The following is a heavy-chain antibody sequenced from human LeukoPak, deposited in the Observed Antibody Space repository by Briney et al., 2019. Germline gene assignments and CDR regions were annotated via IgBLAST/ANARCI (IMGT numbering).Heavy chain of an antibody. CDR1: GFTFSSYG. J-gene: IGHJ4*02. D-gene: IGHD2-2*01. CDR3: ANLVPAAIRNNIRKGNDY. V-gene: IGHV3-30*02. Sequence: GGSLRLSCAASGFTFSSYGMHWVRQAPGKGLEWVAFIRYDGSNKYYADSVKGRFTISRDNSKNTLYLQMNSLRAEDTAVYYCANLVPAAIRNNIRKGNDYWGQGTLVTVSS. CDR2: IRYDGSNK.